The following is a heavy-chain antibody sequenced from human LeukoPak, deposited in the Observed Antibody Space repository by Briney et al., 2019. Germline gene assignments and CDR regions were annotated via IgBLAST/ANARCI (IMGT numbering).Heavy chain of an antibody. D-gene: IGHD4/OR15-4a*01. CDR1: GFTFSSYW. Sequence: GGSLRLSCAASGFTFSSYWMSWVRQAPGKGLEWVANINLDGSQKYYVDSLKGRFTISRDNAKNSLYLQMDSLRVEDTAVYYCARDVDYANPRHDYWGQGTLVTVSS. CDR2: INLDGSQK. CDR3: ARDVDYANPRHDY. J-gene: IGHJ4*02. V-gene: IGHV3-7*01.